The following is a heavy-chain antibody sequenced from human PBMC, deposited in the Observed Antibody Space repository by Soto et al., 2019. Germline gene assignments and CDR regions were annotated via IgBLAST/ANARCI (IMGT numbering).Heavy chain of an antibody. V-gene: IGHV3-23*01. CDR1: GFTFSSYA. Sequence: GGSLRLSCAASGFTFSSYAMSWVRQAPGKGLEWVSAISGSGGSTYYADSVKGRFTISRDNSKNTLYLQMNSLRAEDTAVYYCAKNPYRHGQLALYYFDYWGQGTLVTVSS. CDR3: AKNPYRHGQLALYYFDY. J-gene: IGHJ4*02. CDR2: ISGSGGST. D-gene: IGHD6-6*01.